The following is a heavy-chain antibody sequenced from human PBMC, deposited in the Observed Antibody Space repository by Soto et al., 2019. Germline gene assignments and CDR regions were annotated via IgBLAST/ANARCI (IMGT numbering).Heavy chain of an antibody. Sequence: GRSLRLSCAASGFTFSSYGMHWVRQAPGKGLEWVSSISGSGGSTYYADSVKGRFTISRDNSKNTLYLQMNSLRAEDTAVYYCAKDVTQGSGAAAVSFDYSAQGTLVIVSS. J-gene: IGHJ4*02. D-gene: IGHD6-13*01. CDR3: AKDVTQGSGAAAVSFDY. V-gene: IGHV3-23*01. CDR2: ISGSGGST. CDR1: GFTFSSYG.